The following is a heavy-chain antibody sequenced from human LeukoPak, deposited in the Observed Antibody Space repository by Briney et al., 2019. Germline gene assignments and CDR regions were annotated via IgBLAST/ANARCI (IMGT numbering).Heavy chain of an antibody. CDR2: INPSGGST. Sequence: ASVKVSCKASGYTFTSYYMHWVRQAPGQGLEWMGIINPSGGSTSYAQKFQGRVTMTRDTSTSTVYMELSSLRSDDTAVYYCARAASIAVVSNWGQGTLVTVSS. D-gene: IGHD6-19*01. J-gene: IGHJ4*02. CDR3: ARAASIAVVSN. V-gene: IGHV1-46*01. CDR1: GYTFTSYY.